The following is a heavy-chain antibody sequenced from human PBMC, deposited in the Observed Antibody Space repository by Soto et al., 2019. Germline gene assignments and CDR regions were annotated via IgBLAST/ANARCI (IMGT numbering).Heavy chain of an antibody. CDR2: ISGSGGST. V-gene: IGHV3-23*01. CDR3: AKVWGQLALNYYYGMDV. Sequence: GGSLRLSCAASGFTFSSYAMSWVRQAPGKGLEWVSAISGSGGSTYYADSVKGRFTISRDNSKNTLYLQMNSLRAEDTAVYYCAKVWGQLALNYYYGMDVWGQGTTVTVSS. D-gene: IGHD6-13*01. J-gene: IGHJ6*02. CDR1: GFTFSSYA.